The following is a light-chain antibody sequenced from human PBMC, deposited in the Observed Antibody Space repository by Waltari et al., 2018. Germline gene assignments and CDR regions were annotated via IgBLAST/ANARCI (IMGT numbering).Light chain of an antibody. CDR1: QSVGVN. J-gene: IGKJ2*02. CDR2: GVS. CDR3: HQTHSFPRT. Sequence: DIQMTQSPSFLTASVGARVTISCRASQSVGVNLNWYQQRPGQAPSLLIFGVSSLHGGAPSRFSGSGSETAFSLTIRGLQPEDFATYYCHQTHSFPRTFGQGTKVEIK. V-gene: IGKV1-39*01.